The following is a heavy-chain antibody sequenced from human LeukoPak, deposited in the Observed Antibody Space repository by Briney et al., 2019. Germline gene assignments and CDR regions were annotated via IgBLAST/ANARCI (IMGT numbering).Heavy chain of an antibody. CDR2: ISNTGGST. Sequence: GGSLRLSCAASGFSFNTYAMSWVRQAPGKGLEWVSAISNTGGSTYYADSVEGRFTISRDKSKNTLSLQMNSLRAEDTAVYYCAQQVGYCSSGSCYFTYWGQGTLVTVSS. CDR1: GFSFNTYA. V-gene: IGHV3-23*01. J-gene: IGHJ1*01. CDR3: AQQVGYCSSGSCYFTY. D-gene: IGHD2-15*01.